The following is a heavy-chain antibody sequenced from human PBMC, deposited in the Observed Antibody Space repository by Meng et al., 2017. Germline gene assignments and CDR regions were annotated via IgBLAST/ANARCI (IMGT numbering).Heavy chain of an antibody. CDR3: TTDALAYWGGDCYSGYFQH. Sequence: GESLKISCAASGFTFSNSWMSWVRQAPGKGLEGVGRIKIKTDGGTTDYATPVKGRFTISRDESKNTMYLQMNSLKTEDTAVYYCTTDALAYWGGDCYSGYFQHWGQGTLVTVSS. CDR1: GFTFSNSW. CDR2: IKIKTDGGTT. V-gene: IGHV3-15*01. D-gene: IGHD2-21*02. J-gene: IGHJ1*01.